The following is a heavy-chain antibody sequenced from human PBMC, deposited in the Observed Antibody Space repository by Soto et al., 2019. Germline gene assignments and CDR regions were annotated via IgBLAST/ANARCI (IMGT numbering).Heavy chain of an antibody. CDR1: GYAKTSRY. Sequence: SAKGSSKESGYAKTSRYRHWVQQAQRQGLEWTGIINPSGGRTSYAQKFQGRVTMTRDTSTSTVYMELSSLRSEETAVYYCARDKASEDIVVVPAVDRYYYGMDVWVQGTTVTVSS. CDR2: INPSGGRT. V-gene: IGHV1-46*01. CDR3: ARDKASEDIVVVPAVDRYYYGMDV. J-gene: IGHJ6*02. D-gene: IGHD2-2*01.